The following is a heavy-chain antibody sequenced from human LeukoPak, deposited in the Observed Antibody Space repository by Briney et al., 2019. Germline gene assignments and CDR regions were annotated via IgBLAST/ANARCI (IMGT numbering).Heavy chain of an antibody. J-gene: IGHJ4*02. D-gene: IGHD5-18*01. CDR1: GYTFTSYG. CDR2: ISAYNGNT. V-gene: IGHV1-18*01. Sequence: ASVKVSCKASGYTFTSYGISWVRQAPGQGLEWMGWISAYNGNTNYAQKLQGRVTMTTDTYTSTAYMELSSLRSEDTAVYYCARDRWSSGGYSYEFDYWGQGTLVTVSS. CDR3: ARDRWSSGGYSYEFDY.